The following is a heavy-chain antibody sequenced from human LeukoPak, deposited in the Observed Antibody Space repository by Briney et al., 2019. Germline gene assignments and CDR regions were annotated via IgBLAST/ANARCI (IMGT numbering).Heavy chain of an antibody. CDR2: ISGSGGIT. Sequence: GGSLRLSCAASGFTFSSYAMSWVRQAPGKGLEWVSVISGSGGITYYADSAKGRFTISRDNSKNTLYLQMNSLRAEDTAVYYCAKKVMITFGGVIVTSWGYFDYWGQGTLVTVSS. J-gene: IGHJ4*02. CDR3: AKKVMITFGGVIVTSWGYFDY. CDR1: GFTFSSYA. V-gene: IGHV3-23*01. D-gene: IGHD3-16*02.